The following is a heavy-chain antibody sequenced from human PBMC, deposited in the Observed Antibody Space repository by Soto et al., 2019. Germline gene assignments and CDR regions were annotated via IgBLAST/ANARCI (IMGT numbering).Heavy chain of an antibody. Sequence: ASVKVSCKASGYTFTSYAMHWVRQAPGQRLEWMGWINAGNGNTKYSQKFQGRVTITRDTSASTAYMELSSLRSEDTAVYYCASYRLLWAGFDYWGQGTLVTVSS. CDR3: ASYRLLWAGFDY. D-gene: IGHD2-2*01. V-gene: IGHV1-3*01. CDR2: INAGNGNT. J-gene: IGHJ4*02. CDR1: GYTFTSYA.